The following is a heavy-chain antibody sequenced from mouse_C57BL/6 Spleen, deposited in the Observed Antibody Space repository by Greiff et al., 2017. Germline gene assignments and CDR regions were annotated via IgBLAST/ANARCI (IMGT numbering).Heavy chain of an antibody. Sequence: VQLQQSGAELVRPGASVKLSCTASGFNIKDDYMHWVKQRPEQGLEWIGWIDPENGDTEYASKFQGKATITADTSSNTAYLQLSSLTSEDTAVYYCTRGSNYEDYWGQGTSVTVSS. V-gene: IGHV14-4*01. J-gene: IGHJ4*01. CDR1: GFNIKDDY. D-gene: IGHD2-5*01. CDR3: TRGSNYEDY. CDR2: IDPENGDT.